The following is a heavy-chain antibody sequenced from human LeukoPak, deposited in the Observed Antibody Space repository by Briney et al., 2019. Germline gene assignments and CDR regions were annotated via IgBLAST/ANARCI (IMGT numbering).Heavy chain of an antibody. D-gene: IGHD2-15*01. V-gene: IGHV4-59*01. CDR1: GGSISSYY. J-gene: IGHJ6*03. CDR2: IYNSGST. CDR3: ARAYCSGGSCFFAEYYYYMDV. Sequence: SETLSLTCSVSGGSISSYYWSWIRQPPGKGLEWIGYIYNSGSTNYNPSLKSRVTISVDTSKNQFSLKVTSVTAADTAVYYCARAYCSGGSCFFAEYYYYMDVWGKGTTVTISS.